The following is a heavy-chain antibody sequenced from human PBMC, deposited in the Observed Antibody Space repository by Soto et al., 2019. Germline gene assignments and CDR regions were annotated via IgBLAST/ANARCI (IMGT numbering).Heavy chain of an antibody. D-gene: IGHD6-13*01. CDR1: GYTLTGYD. CDR2: MNTNSDDT. CDR3: AREWSAAGHFYGMDV. V-gene: IGHV1-8*01. Sequence: APLKGAWKKSGYTLTGYDINWGRQAPGQGLEWVGWMNTNSDDTRSAQKFRGRLTLTRDKSMRAVYMKLSNLRPDDSAVYYCAREWSAAGHFYGMDVWGQGTTVTVSS. J-gene: IGHJ6*02.